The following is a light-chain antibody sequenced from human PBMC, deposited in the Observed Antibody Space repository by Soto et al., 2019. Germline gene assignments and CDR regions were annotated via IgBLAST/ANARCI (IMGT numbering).Light chain of an antibody. CDR2: SNN. Sequence: QSVRTQPPSASGTPGQRVTISCSGSSSNIGSNTVNWYQQLPGTAPKLLIYSNNQRPSGVPDRFSGSKSGTSASLAISGLQSEDEADYYCAAWDDSLNGREFGGGTKLTVL. CDR1: SSNIGSNT. J-gene: IGLJ3*02. V-gene: IGLV1-44*01. CDR3: AAWDDSLNGRE.